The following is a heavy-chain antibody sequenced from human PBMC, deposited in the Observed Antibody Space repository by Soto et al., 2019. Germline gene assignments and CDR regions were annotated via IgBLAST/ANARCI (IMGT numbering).Heavy chain of an antibody. Sequence: QITLKESGPTLVKPTQTLTLTCTFSGFSLSTNGVGVGWIRQPPGKALEWLALIYWDDDKRYSPSLKSRLTITKDTSKNQVVLIMTNMDPVDTATYYCAHRHVFDAMDVWGQGTTVTVSS. J-gene: IGHJ6*02. CDR3: AHRHVFDAMDV. CDR2: IYWDDDK. CDR1: GFSLSTNGVG. D-gene: IGHD3-10*02. V-gene: IGHV2-5*02.